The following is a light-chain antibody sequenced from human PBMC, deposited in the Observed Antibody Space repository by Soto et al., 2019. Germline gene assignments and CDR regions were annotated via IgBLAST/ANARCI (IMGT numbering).Light chain of an antibody. J-gene: IGLJ1*01. CDR2: EGS. CDR1: SSDVGSYNL. V-gene: IGLV2-23*01. CDR3: CSYATNTYV. Sequence: QSALAQPASVSGSPGQSITISCTGTSSDVGSYNLVSWYQQYPGKAPKLLIYEGSKRPSGVSDRFSGSKSGNTASLTISGLQTEDEADYYCCSYATNTYVFGTGTKVTVL.